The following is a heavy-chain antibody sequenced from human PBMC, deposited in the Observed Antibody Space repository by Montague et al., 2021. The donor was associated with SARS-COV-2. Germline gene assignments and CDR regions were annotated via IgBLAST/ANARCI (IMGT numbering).Heavy chain of an antibody. D-gene: IGHD6-13*01. CDR2: VFHTGRA. V-gene: IGHV4-31*03. J-gene: IGHJ6*02. CDR1: GTSIRSGGYY. CDR3: ASVGRQQLVRLSGMDV. Sequence: TLSLTCTVAGTSIRSGGYYWTWIRQHPGKGLEWIGYVFHTGRAXYNPSLETRVNISVDTSNNLFSLRLSSVTAADTAVYYCASVGRQQLVRLSGMDVWGPGTTVTVSS.